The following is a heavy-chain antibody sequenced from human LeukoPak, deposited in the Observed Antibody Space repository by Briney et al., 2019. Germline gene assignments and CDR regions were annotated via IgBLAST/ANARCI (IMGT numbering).Heavy chain of an antibody. J-gene: IGHJ5*02. D-gene: IGHD6-13*01. CDR2: IYTSGST. CDR3: ARSSDPTSSSWYDEGWFDP. V-gene: IGHV4-61*02. CDR1: GGSISSGSYY. Sequence: PSETLSLTCTVSGGSISSGSYYWSWIRQPAGKGLEWIGRIYTSGSTNYNPSLKSRVTISVDTSKNQFSLELSSVTAADTAVYYCARSSDPTSSSWYDEGWFDPWGQGTLVTVSS.